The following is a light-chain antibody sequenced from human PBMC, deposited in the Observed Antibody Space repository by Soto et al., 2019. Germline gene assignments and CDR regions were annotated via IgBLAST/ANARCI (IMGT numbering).Light chain of an antibody. V-gene: IGKV1-6*01. J-gene: IGKJ2*01. CDR1: QGIRSD. CDR3: LQDYNYPYT. Sequence: AIHMTQSPSSLSTSVGDRVTITCRASQGIRSDVAWYQQKPGKAPKLLIYAASSLQSGVPSRFSGSGSGTDFTLTISSLKPEDFATYYCLQDYNYPYTFGQGTKLEIK. CDR2: AAS.